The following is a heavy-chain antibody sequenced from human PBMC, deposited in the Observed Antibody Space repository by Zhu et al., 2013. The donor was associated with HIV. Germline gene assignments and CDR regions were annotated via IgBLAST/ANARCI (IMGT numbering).Heavy chain of an antibody. CDR2: MNPNSGNT. Sequence: QVQLVQSGAEVKKPGASVKVSCKASGYTFSSYDINWVRQATGQGPEWMGWMNPNSGNTGHAQNFRGRLTMTRDTSTSTAYMELSSLRSDDTAVYYCASYSGYSIWGQGTLVTVSS. CDR1: GYTFSSYD. CDR3: ASYSGYSI. V-gene: IGHV1-8*01. J-gene: IGHJ4*02. D-gene: IGHD5-12*01.